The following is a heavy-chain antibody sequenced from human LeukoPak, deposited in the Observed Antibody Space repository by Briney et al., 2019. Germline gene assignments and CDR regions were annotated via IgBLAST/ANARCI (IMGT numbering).Heavy chain of an antibody. CDR3: ARDFQGYSSSWYDYYYYYGMDV. CDR1: GYTFTSYY. J-gene: IGHJ6*02. V-gene: IGHV1-46*01. Sequence: ASVKVSCKASGYTFTSYYMHWVRQAPGQGLEWMGIINPSGGSTSYAQKFQGRVTMTRDTSTSTVYMELSSLRSEDTAVYCCARDFQGYSSSWYDYYYYYGMDVWGQGTTVTVSS. CDR2: INPSGGST. D-gene: IGHD6-13*01.